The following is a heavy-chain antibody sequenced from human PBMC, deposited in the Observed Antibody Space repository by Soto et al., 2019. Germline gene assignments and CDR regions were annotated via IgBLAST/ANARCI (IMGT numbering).Heavy chain of an antibody. CDR3: AKDSRLPGFGLLIHAFDI. V-gene: IGHV3-23*01. CDR2: ISGSLGSA. D-gene: IGHD3-3*01. CDR1: VFTFNDYA. J-gene: IGHJ3*02. Sequence: GWSLRLSCALSVFTFNDYAMSWVRQAPGKGLEWVSTISGSLGSAYYAASVEGRFTISGDNSNNTLYLQMNSLRVEDTATYYCAKDSRLPGFGLLIHAFDIWGHGTMVTVSS.